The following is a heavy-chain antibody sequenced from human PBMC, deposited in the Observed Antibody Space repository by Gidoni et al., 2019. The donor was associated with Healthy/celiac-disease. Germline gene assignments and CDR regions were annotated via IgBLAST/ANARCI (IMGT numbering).Heavy chain of an antibody. CDR1: GYTFTSYA. CDR2: INDGHGNT. D-gene: IGHD3-9*01. J-gene: IGHJ6*02. CDR3: ARTGYYPYGMDV. Sequence: QVRLVQSGAEVMKPWASVKVSCQASGYTFTSYAMHWVRQAPGQRLEWMGWINDGHGNTKYSQKFQGRVTITRDTSASTAYMELSSLRSEDTAVYYCARTGYYPYGMDVWGQGTTVTVSS. V-gene: IGHV1-3*01.